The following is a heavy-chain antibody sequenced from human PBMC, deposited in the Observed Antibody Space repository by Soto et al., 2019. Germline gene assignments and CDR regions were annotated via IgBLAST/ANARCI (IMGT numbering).Heavy chain of an antibody. CDR3: ARDLGEGFFDY. Sequence: QLQLQESGSGLVKPSQTLSLTCAVSGGSISSGDHSWTWIRQPPGKGLELIGRIYHSGSTYYNPSLKTXXSXSTXRSKNQFSLKLSSVTAADTAVYYCARDLGEGFFDYWGQGILVTVSS. D-gene: IGHD3-3*01. CDR2: IYHSGST. V-gene: IGHV4-30-2*01. J-gene: IGHJ4*02. CDR1: GGSISSGDHS.